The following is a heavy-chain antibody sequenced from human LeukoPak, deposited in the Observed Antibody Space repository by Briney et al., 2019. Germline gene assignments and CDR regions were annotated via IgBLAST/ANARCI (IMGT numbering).Heavy chain of an antibody. CDR3: ARDGGTSWGYFDY. V-gene: IGHV6-1*01. CDR2: TYYSSNWYT. D-gene: IGHD1-1*01. CDR1: GDSVSSNIG. J-gene: IGHJ4*02. Sequence: SQTLSLTCAISGDSVSSNIGWNWIRQSPARGLEWLGRTYYSSNWYTDYAKSLKSRITVNPDTSKNQFSLQLNSVTPEDTAVYYCARDGGTSWGYFDYWGQGTLVTVSS.